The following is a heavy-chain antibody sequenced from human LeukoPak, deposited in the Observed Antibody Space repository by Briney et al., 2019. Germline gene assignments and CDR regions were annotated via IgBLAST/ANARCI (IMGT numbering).Heavy chain of an antibody. CDR1: GYTLTSYG. CDR2: ISAYNGNT. J-gene: IGHJ3*02. CDR3: ARAYDYDSRPSFDI. D-gene: IGHD3-22*01. Sequence: ASVKVSCKASGYTLTSYGISWVRQAPGQGLEWMGWISAYNGNTNYAQKLQGRVTMTTDTSTSTAYMELRSLRSDDTAVYYCARAYDYDSRPSFDIWGQGTMVTVSS. V-gene: IGHV1-18*01.